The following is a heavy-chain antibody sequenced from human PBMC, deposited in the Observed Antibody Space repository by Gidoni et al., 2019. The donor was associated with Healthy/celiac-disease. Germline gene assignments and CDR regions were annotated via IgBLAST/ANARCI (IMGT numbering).Heavy chain of an antibody. J-gene: IGHJ5*02. D-gene: IGHD2-21*01. CDR3: ARADCGGDCYSVGWFDP. CDR1: GFTFSSYE. V-gene: IGHV3-48*03. CDR2: ISSSGSTI. Sequence: EVQLVESGGGLVQPGGSLRLSCAASGFTFSSYEMNWVSQAPGKGLEWVSYISSSGSTIYYADSVKGRFTISRDNAKNSLYLQMYSLRAEDTAFYYCARADCGGDCYSVGWFDPWGHGTLVTVSS.